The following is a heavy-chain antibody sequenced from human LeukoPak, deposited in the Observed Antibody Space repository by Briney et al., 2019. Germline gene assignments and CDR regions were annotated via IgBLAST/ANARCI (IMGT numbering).Heavy chain of an antibody. V-gene: IGHV3-66*01. CDR1: GFTVSSNY. CDR3: ARVNHSSGWYEAFYYFDY. J-gene: IGHJ4*02. Sequence: GGSLRLSCAASGFTVSSNYMSWVRQAPGKGLEWVSVIYSGGSTYYADSVKGRFTISRDNSKNTLYLQMNSLRAEDTAVYYCARVNHSSGWYEAFYYFDYWGQGTLVTVSS. D-gene: IGHD6-19*01. CDR2: IYSGGST.